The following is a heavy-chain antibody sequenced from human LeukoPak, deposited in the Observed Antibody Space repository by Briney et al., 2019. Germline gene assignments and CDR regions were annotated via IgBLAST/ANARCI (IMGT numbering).Heavy chain of an antibody. CDR1: GGSIRSSSYY. CDR2: ILYTENT. D-gene: IGHD5-18*01. Sequence: SETLSLTCPVSGGSIRSSSYYWGWIRQPPGKGLEWIGSILYTENTYYNPSLESRVTISVDTSKNLFSLKLNSVTAADTAIYYCARQGDAATGGFDSWGQGTLVTVSS. CDR3: ARQGDAATGGFDS. J-gene: IGHJ4*02. V-gene: IGHV4-39*01.